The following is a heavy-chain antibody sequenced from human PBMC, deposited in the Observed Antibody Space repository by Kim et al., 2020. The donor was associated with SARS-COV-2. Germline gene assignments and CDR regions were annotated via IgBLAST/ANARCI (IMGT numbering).Heavy chain of an antibody. D-gene: IGHD3-3*01. Sequence: SETLSLTCNVPGGFLSDNYWSWIRQPPGKGLEWIGYISYRGSTNYNPSLRCRINISLDTSKNQFSLKLSSVSAADTAVYYCARLYDFWSGYPGYFDYWGQGTRGTVSS. V-gene: IGHV4-59*01. J-gene: IGHJ4*02. CDR2: ISYRGST. CDR1: GGFLSDNY. CDR3: ARLYDFWSGYPGYFDY.